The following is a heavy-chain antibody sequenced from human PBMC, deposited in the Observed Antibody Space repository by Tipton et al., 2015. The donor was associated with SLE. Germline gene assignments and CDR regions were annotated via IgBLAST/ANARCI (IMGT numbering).Heavy chain of an antibody. CDR3: ADFWEPLGV. J-gene: IGHJ6*02. V-gene: IGHV4-59*11. Sequence: GLVKPSETLSLTCTVSGGSISSHYWSWIRQPPGKGLEWIGYIYYSGSTNYNPSLKSRVTISVDTSKNQFSLKLSSVTAADTAVYYCADFWEPLGVWGQGTTVTVSS. CDR2: IYYSGST. CDR1: GGSISSHY. D-gene: IGHD3/OR15-3a*01.